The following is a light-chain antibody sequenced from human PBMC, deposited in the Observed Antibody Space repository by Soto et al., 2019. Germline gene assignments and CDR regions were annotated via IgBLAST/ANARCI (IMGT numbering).Light chain of an antibody. CDR3: QQRRT. V-gene: IGKV3-11*01. Sequence: EIVLTQSPATLSLSPGERATLSCRASQTVSSYLAWYQQKPGQAPRLLVYDASDRATGIPARFSGSGSGTDFTLTISSREPEDFAVYYCQQRRTFGQGTRREIK. CDR2: DAS. CDR1: QTVSSY. J-gene: IGKJ5*01.